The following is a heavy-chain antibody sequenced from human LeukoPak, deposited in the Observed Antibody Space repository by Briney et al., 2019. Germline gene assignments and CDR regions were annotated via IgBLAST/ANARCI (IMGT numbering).Heavy chain of an antibody. CDR2: INHSGST. CDR1: GVSFSGYY. CDR3: AREMVRGPYADY. D-gene: IGHD3-10*01. V-gene: IGHV4-34*01. J-gene: IGHJ4*02. Sequence: PSETLSLTCAVYGVSFSGYYWSWIRQPPGKGLEWIGEINHSGSTNYNPSLKSRVTISGDTSKNQFSLKLNSVTAADTAVYYCAREMVRGPYADYWGQGTLVTVSS.